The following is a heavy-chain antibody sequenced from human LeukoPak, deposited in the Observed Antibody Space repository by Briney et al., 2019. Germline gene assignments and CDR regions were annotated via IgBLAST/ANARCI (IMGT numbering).Heavy chain of an antibody. CDR3: AREWSSSSFDY. CDR1: GGSFSGYY. J-gene: IGHJ4*02. D-gene: IGHD6-6*01. V-gene: IGHV4-34*01. Sequence: SETLSLTCAVYGGSFSGYYWSWIRQPPGKGLEWIGEINHSGSTNYNPSLKSRVTISVDTSKNQFSLKLSSVTAADTAVYYCAREWSSSSFDYWGQGTLVTVSS. CDR2: INHSGST.